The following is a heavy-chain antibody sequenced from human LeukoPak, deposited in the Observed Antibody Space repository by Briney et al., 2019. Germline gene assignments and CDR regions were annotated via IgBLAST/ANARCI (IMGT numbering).Heavy chain of an antibody. J-gene: IGHJ4*02. CDR2: IIPIFGTA. CDR1: GGTFSSYA. V-gene: IGHV1-69*05. CDR3: ARGGGGFWSGQFDY. Sequence: GASVKASCKASGGTFSSYAISWVRQAPGQGLEWMGGIIPIFGTANYAQKFQGRVTITTDESTSTAYMELSSLRSEDTAVYYCARGGGGFWSGQFDYWGQGTLVTVSS. D-gene: IGHD3-3*01.